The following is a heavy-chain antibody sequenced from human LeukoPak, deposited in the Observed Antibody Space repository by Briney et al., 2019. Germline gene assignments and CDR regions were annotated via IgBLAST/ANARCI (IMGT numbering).Heavy chain of an antibody. CDR3: ARRYYYGSGSYSSPSFDY. CDR1: GYSFTSYW. J-gene: IGHJ4*02. D-gene: IGHD3-10*01. CDR2: IYPGDSDT. Sequence: GESLKISCKGSGYSFTSYWIGWVRQMPGKGLEWMGIIYPGDSDTRYSPSFQGQVTISADKSISTAYLQWSSLKASDTAMYYCARRYYYGSGSYSSPSFDYWGQGTLVTVSS. V-gene: IGHV5-51*01.